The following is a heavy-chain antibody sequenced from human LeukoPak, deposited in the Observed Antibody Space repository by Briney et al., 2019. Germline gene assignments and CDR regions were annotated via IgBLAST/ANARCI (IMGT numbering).Heavy chain of an antibody. Sequence: PSETLSLTCTVSGGSISSYYWSWIRQPAGKGLEWIGRIYTSGSTNYNPSLKSRVTMSVDTSKNQFSLKLSSVTAADTAVYYCVRGCSSTSCYTGYFDLWGRGTLVTVSS. CDR3: VRGCSSTSCYTGYFDL. CDR2: IYTSGST. V-gene: IGHV4-4*07. D-gene: IGHD2-2*02. J-gene: IGHJ2*01. CDR1: GGSISSYY.